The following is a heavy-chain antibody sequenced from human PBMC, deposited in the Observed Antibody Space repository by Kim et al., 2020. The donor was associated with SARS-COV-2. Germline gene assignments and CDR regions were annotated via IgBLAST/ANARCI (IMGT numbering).Heavy chain of an antibody. CDR1: GYSFTSYW. J-gene: IGHJ3*02. CDR2: IDPSDSYT. Sequence: GESLKISCKGSGYSFTSYWISWVRQMPGKGLEWMGRIDPSDSYTNYSPSFQGHVTISADKSISTAYLQWSSLKASDTAMYYCASLYYGSGSYISAFDIWGQGTMVTVSS. D-gene: IGHD3-10*01. CDR3: ASLYYGSGSYISAFDI. V-gene: IGHV5-10-1*01.